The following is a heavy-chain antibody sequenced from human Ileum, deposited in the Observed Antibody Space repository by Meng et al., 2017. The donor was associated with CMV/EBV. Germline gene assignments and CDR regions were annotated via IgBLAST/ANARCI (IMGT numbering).Heavy chain of an antibody. Sequence: GSLRLSCAVSGASMSTYYWNWIRQPPGRGLEWIGRIHYRGDANYNPSLKSRVTISVATSQNQFSLKVSSVTTADAAVYYCAASSYSTSAGAFDIWGQGTMVTVSS. CDR3: AASSYSTSAGAFDI. CDR1: GASMSTYY. V-gene: IGHV4-59*08. D-gene: IGHD2-2*01. CDR2: IHYRGDA. J-gene: IGHJ3*02.